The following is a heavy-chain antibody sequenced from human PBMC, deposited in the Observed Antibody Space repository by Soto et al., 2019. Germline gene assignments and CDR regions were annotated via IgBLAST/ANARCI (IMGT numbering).Heavy chain of an antibody. CDR3: ASWVKRGNVLRFLEWLGYGMDV. J-gene: IGHJ6*02. CDR1: GGTFSSYA. V-gene: IGHV1-69*01. CDR2: IIPIFGTA. Sequence: QVQLVQSGAEVKKPGSSVKVSCKASGGTFSSYAISWVRQAPGQGLEWMGGIIPIFGTANYAQKFQGRVTITGDESTSTAYMELSSLRSEDTAVYYCASWVKRGNVLRFLEWLGYGMDVWGQGTKVTVSS. D-gene: IGHD3-3*01.